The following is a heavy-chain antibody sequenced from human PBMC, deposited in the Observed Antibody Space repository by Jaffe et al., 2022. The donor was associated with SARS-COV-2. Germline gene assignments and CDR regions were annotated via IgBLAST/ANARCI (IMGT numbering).Heavy chain of an antibody. J-gene: IGHJ6*02. D-gene: IGHD3-10*01. Sequence: QVQLVQSGAEVKKPGASVKVSCKASGYTFTSYYMHWVRQAPGQGLEWMGIINPSGGSTSYAQKFQGRVTMTRDTSTSTVYMELSSLRSEDTAVYYCARDRRYYYGSGATAQPDYYYYGMDVWGQGTTVTVSS. V-gene: IGHV1-46*01. CDR3: ARDRRYYYGSGATAQPDYYYYGMDV. CDR1: GYTFTSYY. CDR2: INPSGGST.